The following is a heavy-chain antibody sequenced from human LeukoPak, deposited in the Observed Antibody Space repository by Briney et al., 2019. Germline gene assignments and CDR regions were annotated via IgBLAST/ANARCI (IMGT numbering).Heavy chain of an antibody. V-gene: IGHV4-34*01. CDR3: ARGSVHCSSTSYYMGRWNWFDP. J-gene: IGHJ5*02. CDR2: INHSGST. Sequence: SETLSLTCAVYGGSFSGYYWSWIRQPPGKGLEWIGEINHSGSTNYNPSLKSRVTISVDTSKNQFSLKLSSVTAADTAVYYCARGSVHCSSTSYYMGRWNWFDPWGQGTLVTVSS. CDR1: GGSFSGYY. D-gene: IGHD2-2*02.